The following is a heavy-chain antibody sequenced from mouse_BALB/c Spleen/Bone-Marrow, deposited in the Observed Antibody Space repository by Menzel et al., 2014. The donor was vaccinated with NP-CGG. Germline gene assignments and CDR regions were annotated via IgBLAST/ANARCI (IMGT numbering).Heavy chain of an antibody. CDR3: AYYRYDEYFDV. J-gene: IGHJ1*01. D-gene: IGHD2-14*01. CDR2: IYPGDGST. Sequence: QVQLQQSGPELVKPGASVKMSCKASGYTFTSYFIHWVKQRPGQGLEWIGWIYPGDGSTKYNEKFKVKTTLTADKSSSTAYMFLSSLTSEDPAIYFCAYYRYDEYFDVWGAGTTVNVSS. V-gene: IGHV1S56*01. CDR1: GYTFTSYF.